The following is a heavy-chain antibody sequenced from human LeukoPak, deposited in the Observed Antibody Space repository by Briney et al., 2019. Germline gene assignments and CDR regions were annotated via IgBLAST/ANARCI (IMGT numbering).Heavy chain of an antibody. CDR1: GFTFSRDS. CDR2: ISYDSAIK. V-gene: IGHV3-48*01. D-gene: IGHD2-15*01. CDR3: VRDNPRCCGVVPVNIDDF. Sequence: GGSMRLSCAASGFTFSRDSMNWDRQAPGKGLEWISYISYDSAIKYYADSVRGRFTISRDNAKNSLSLQMHSLRAEDTAVYYCVRDNPRCCGVVPVNIDDFWGQGTLVTVSS. J-gene: IGHJ4*02.